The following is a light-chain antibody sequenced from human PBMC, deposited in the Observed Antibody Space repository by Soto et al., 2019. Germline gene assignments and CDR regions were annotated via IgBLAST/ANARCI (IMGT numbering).Light chain of an antibody. CDR3: QQYNTYPLT. CDR2: KTS. V-gene: IGKV1-5*03. J-gene: IGKJ4*01. Sequence: DIQMTQSPSTLSASVGDRVTITCRASQSITGRLAWFQQTSGKAPKLLIYKTSSLESGVPSRFSGSGSGTEFTLTISSLHPDDFATYYCQQYNTYPLTFGGGTNVDIK. CDR1: QSITGR.